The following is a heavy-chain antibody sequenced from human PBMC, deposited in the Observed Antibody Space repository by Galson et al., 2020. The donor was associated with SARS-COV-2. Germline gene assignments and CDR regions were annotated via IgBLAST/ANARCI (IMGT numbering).Heavy chain of an antibody. CDR3: ARRGPGAAVAL. J-gene: IGHJ3*01. D-gene: IGHD1-26*01. CDR2: IFPGDSDI. Sequence: GEYLKISCTGSGYSFTSYWIGWVRQIPGKGLEWMGVIFPGDSDIRYSPSFQGQITLSADNSISTAYLQCTSLKASDTAIDYCARRGPGAAVALWGLGTLVTVPS. V-gene: IGHV5-51*01. CDR1: GYSFTSYW.